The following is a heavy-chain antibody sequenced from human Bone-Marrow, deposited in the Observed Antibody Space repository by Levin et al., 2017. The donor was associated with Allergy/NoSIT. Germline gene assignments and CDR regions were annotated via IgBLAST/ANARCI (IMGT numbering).Heavy chain of an antibody. V-gene: IGHV3-30*04. J-gene: IGHJ4*02. Sequence: PGGSLRLSCVVSGLTFRSYAMHWVRQTPGKGLEWVAVISYDGSDKDYADSVKGRFTFSRDNSKNTLDLQMNSLRAEDTAVYYCASGGVWNNHGYALDYWGQGTLITVSS. CDR2: ISYDGSDK. CDR1: GLTFRSYA. CDR3: ASGGVWNNHGYALDY. D-gene: IGHD3-16*01.